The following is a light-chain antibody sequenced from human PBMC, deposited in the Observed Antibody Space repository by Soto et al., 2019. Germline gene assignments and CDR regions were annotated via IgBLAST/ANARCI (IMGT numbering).Light chain of an antibody. V-gene: IGKV3-20*01. CDR1: QSVSSN. Sequence: EIVLTQSPATLSLSPGERATLSCRASQSVSSNLAWYQQKPGQAPRLLIYGVSSRVTGIPDRFSGSGSGTDFTLTISRLEPEDFAVYYCQQYGSSPITFGQGTRLEIK. CDR3: QQYGSSPIT. CDR2: GVS. J-gene: IGKJ5*01.